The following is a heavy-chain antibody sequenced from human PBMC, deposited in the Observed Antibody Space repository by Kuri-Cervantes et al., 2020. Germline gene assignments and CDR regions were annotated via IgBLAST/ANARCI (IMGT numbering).Heavy chain of an antibody. J-gene: IGHJ4*02. CDR2: IYRGGVT. CDR3: ARDSTSGGFDL. V-gene: IGHV3-53*04. D-gene: IGHD3-16*01. CDR1: GFTVSSNY. Sequence: GGSLRLSCAASGFTVSSNYMNWVRQAPGKGLEWVSVIYRGGVTYYADSVRGRFTISRHDSKNTLYLQMNSLRAEDTAVYYCARDSTSGGFDLWGQGTLVTVSS.